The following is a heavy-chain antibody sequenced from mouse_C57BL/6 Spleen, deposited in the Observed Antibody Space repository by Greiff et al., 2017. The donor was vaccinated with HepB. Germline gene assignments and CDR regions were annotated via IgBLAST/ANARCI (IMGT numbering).Heavy chain of an antibody. CDR3: ARSYYDYVLDY. D-gene: IGHD2-4*01. CDR1: GYTFTSYW. J-gene: IGHJ2*01. V-gene: IGHV1-7*01. CDR2: INPSSGYT. Sequence: VQLQQSGAELAKPGASVKLSCKASGYTFTSYWMHWVKQRPGQGLEWIGYINPSSGYTKYNQKFKDKATLTADKSSRTAYMQLSSLTYEDSAVYYCARSYYDYVLDYWGQGTTLTVSS.